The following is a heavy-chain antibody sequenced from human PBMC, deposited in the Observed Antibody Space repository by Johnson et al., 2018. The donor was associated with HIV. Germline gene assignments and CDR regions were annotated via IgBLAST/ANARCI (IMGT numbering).Heavy chain of an antibody. Sequence: VQLVESGGGVVRPGGSLRLSCAASGFTFDDYGMSWVRQAPGKGLEWVSGINWNGGSTGYADSVKGRFTISRDNAKNSLYLQMNSLRAEDTALYCCARGSRYTYDNDDAYLLHAFDFWGQGTMVTVSS. D-gene: IGHD3-22*01. V-gene: IGHV3-20*04. CDR2: INWNGGST. CDR1: GFTFDDYG. CDR3: ARGSRYTYDNDDAYLLHAFDF. J-gene: IGHJ3*01.